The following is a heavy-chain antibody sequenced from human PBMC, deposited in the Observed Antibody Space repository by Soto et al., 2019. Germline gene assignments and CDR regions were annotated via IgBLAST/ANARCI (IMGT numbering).Heavy chain of an antibody. Sequence: QVQLVESGGGLFQLGRSLRLSCAGSGFMLAGYGLHGVGKAPGKERGWGAVVWYDGSNRYYADSVKGRFTISRDNSRNTVYLQMNSLRAEDTAVYYCGRASDRTTVTRGGMDVWGQGTTVTV. CDR3: GRASDRTTVTRGGMDV. V-gene: IGHV3-33*01. CDR2: VWYDGSNR. CDR1: GFMLAGYG. D-gene: IGHD4-17*01. J-gene: IGHJ6*02.